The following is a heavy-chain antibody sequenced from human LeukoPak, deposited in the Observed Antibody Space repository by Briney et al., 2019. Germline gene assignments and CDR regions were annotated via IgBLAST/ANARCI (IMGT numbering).Heavy chain of an antibody. CDR3: ARRPRLPFLEWLDWFDP. J-gene: IGHJ5*02. D-gene: IGHD3-3*01. CDR2: IKQDGSEK. V-gene: IGHV3-7*03. Sequence: SGGSLRLSCAASGFTFSTSWMSWVRQAPGKGLEWVANIKQDGSEKYYVDSVKGRFTISRDNAKNSLYLQMNSLRAEDTAVYYCARRPRLPFLEWLDWFDPWGQGTLVTVSS. CDR1: GFTFSTSW.